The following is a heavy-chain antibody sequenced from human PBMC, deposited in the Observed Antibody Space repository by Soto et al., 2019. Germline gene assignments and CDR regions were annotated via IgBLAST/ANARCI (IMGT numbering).Heavy chain of an antibody. CDR3: AREEFKDGRGHFDY. V-gene: IGHV3-30-3*01. J-gene: IGHJ4*02. CDR1: GFTFSASV. D-gene: IGHD3-22*01. CDR2: ISYGGNNK. Sequence: ESGGGVVQPGGSLRLSCAASGFTFSASVMHWVRQAPGKGLEWMAIISYGGNNKYYADSVKGRFTISRDISESTLYLQMNSLRAEETAVYSCAREEFKDGRGHFDYWGQGTLVPVPS.